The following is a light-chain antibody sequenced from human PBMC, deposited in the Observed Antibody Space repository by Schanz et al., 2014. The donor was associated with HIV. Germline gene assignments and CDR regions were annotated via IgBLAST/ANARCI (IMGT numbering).Light chain of an antibody. Sequence: DIQMTQTPSTRSASEGDRVTITCRASQNIGRWLAWYQQKPGKAPKLLIYKASSLQSGVPSRFSGSGSGTDFTLTISCLQSEDFATYYCQQYYSYPPYTFGQGTKLEIK. V-gene: IGKV1-5*03. CDR2: KAS. CDR1: QNIGRW. J-gene: IGKJ2*01. CDR3: QQYYSYPPYT.